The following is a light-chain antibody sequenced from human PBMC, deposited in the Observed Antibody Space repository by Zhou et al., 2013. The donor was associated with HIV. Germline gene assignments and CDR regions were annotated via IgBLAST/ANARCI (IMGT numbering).Light chain of an antibody. V-gene: IGKV3-20*01. CDR2: GAS. Sequence: EIVMTQSPATLSVSPGERATLSCRASQSVSSFLAWYQHKPGQAPRLLIYGASSRATGIPDRFSGSGSATDFTLTINRLEPEDFAVYYCQQYVSSSTFGQGTKLEIK. J-gene: IGKJ2*01. CDR1: QSVSSF. CDR3: QQYVSSST.